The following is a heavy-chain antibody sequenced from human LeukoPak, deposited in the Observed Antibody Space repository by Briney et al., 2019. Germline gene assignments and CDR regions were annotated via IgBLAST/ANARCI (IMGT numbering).Heavy chain of an antibody. D-gene: IGHD3-16*01. CDR1: GFTFSSYG. V-gene: IGHV3-30*02. CDR3: ARDGQGGAPYAQDY. J-gene: IGHJ4*02. CDR2: IWYDGSNE. Sequence: GGSLRLSCAASGFTFSSYGIHWVRQPPGKGLEWVAFIWYDGSNENYADSVKGRLTISRDNSKNTLFLQMNSLRGEDTALYYCARDGQGGAPYAQDYWGQGTLVTVSS.